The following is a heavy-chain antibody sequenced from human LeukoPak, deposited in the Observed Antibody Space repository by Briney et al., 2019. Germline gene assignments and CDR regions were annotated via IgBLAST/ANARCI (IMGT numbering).Heavy chain of an antibody. D-gene: IGHD4-17*01. V-gene: IGHV3-30*03. CDR3: ARRLDYGDYLDY. J-gene: IGHJ4*02. CDR2: ISYDGSNK. CDR1: GFTFSSFG. Sequence: GGSLRLSCAASGFTFSSFGMHWVRQAPGKGLEWVAVISYDGSNKYYADSVKGRFTISRDNSKNTLYLQMNSLRAEDTAVYYCARRLDYGDYLDYWGQGTLVTVSS.